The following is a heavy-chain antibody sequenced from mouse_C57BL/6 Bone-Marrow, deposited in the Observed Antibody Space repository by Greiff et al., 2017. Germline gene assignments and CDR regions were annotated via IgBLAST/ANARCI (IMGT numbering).Heavy chain of an antibody. CDR3: ARPPIITVGATGAMDY. CDR2: IYPGDGDT. V-gene: IGHV1-82*01. Sequence: VQLQQSGPELVKPGASVKLSCKASGYAFSSSWMTWVKQGPGKGLEWIGRIYPGDGDTNYNGKFKGKATLTADKASSTAYMQLSSLTSEDSAVYFCARPPIITVGATGAMDYWGQGTSVTVSS. CDR1: GYAFSSSW. J-gene: IGHJ4*01. D-gene: IGHD1-1*01.